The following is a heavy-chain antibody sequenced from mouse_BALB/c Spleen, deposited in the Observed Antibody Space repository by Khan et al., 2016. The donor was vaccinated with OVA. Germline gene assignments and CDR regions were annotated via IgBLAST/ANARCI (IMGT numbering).Heavy chain of an antibody. V-gene: IGHV1-7*01. CDR1: GYTFTSYW. Sequence: QVQLQQSGAELAKPGASVKMSCTASGYTFTSYWMHWIKQRPGQGLEWIGYINPTSAYTDYNQKFKDKATLTADKSSSTAYMQLSSLTSDDSAVYYCARDRIDYWGQGTALTGSS. J-gene: IGHJ2*01. CDR2: INPTSAYT. CDR3: ARDRIDY.